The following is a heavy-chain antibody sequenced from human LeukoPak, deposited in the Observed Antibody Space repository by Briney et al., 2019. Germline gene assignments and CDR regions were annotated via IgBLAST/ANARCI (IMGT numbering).Heavy chain of an antibody. V-gene: IGHV1-8*03. CDR1: GYTYTIYD. J-gene: IGHJ4*02. D-gene: IGHD3-3*01. CDR2: MNPNSGNT. CDR3: VVRHSDFWSGYFNY. Sequence: ASVKVSCKASGYTYTIYDINWVRQPTGKGLEWMGWMNPNSGNTGYAQKFQGRVTIPRNTSISTAYMALSTLRSQDTPVSHFVVRHSDFWSGYFNYWGQGTLVTVSS.